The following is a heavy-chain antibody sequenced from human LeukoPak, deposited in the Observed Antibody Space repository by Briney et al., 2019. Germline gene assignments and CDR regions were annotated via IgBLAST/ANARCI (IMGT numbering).Heavy chain of an antibody. CDR3: ARELGRIFGVATNWFDP. V-gene: IGHV1-69*05. D-gene: IGHD3-3*01. Sequence: SVKVSCKASGGTFSSYAISWVRQAPGQGLEWMGGIIPIFGTANYAQKFQGRVTITTDESTSTAYMELSSLRSEDTAVYYCARELGRIFGVATNWFDPWGQGTLVTVSS. CDR1: GGTFSSYA. CDR2: IIPIFGTA. J-gene: IGHJ5*02.